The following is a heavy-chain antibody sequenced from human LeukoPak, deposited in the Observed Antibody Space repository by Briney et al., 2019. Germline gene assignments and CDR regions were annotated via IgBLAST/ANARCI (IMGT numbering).Heavy chain of an antibody. Sequence: SETLSLTCAVYGGSFSGYYWSWIRQPPGKGLEWIGEINHSGSTNYNPSLKSRVTISVDTSKNQFSLKLSSVTAADTAVYYCARTYSHIVVVTATSSYYFDYWGQGTLVTVSS. D-gene: IGHD2-21*02. J-gene: IGHJ4*02. CDR2: INHSGST. CDR3: ARTYSHIVVVTATSSYYFDY. CDR1: GGSFSGYY. V-gene: IGHV4-34*01.